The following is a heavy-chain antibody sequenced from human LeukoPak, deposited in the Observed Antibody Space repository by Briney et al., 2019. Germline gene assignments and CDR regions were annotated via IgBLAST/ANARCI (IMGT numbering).Heavy chain of an antibody. CDR3: ARTRSSGGLYYFDY. D-gene: IGHD6-6*01. CDR2: IKQDGSEK. Sequence: GGSLRLSCAASGFTFSSYWMSWVRQAPGKGLEWVANIKQDGSEKYYVDSVEGRFTISRDNAKNSLYLQMNSLRAEDTAVYYCARTRSSGGLYYFDYWGQGTLVTVSS. V-gene: IGHV3-7*01. J-gene: IGHJ4*02. CDR1: GFTFSSYW.